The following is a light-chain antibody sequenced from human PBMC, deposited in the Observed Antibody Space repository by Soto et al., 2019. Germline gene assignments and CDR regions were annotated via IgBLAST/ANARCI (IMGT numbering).Light chain of an antibody. V-gene: IGKV3-15*01. CDR1: QSISDN. CDR2: RAS. CDR3: QQYTDRPRK. J-gene: IGKJ1*01. Sequence: EMMMTQSPATLSVSLVERVALACMASQSISDNLAWFQQKPGQPPRLLRYRASTRATGIPARFSGSGSGTEFTLTISSLQSEDFAVYYCQQYTDRPRKFGKGTKVDIK.